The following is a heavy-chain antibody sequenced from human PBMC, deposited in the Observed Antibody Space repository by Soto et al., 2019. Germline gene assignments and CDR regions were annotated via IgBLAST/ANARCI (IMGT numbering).Heavy chain of an antibody. CDR1: GGSVSSGSYY. V-gene: IGHV4-61*01. Sequence: QVQLQESVPGLVKPSETLSLTCTVSGGSVSSGSYYWSWIRQPPGKGLEWSGYIYYSGSTNYNPSLKSRVTISVDTSKNQFSLKLSSVTAADTAVYYCARGIEGWYQGRYYYGMDVWGQGTTVTVSS. D-gene: IGHD6-19*01. J-gene: IGHJ6*02. CDR2: IYYSGST. CDR3: ARGIEGWYQGRYYYGMDV.